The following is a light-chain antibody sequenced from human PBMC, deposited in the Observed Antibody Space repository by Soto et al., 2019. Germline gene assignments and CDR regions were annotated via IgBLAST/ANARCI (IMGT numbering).Light chain of an antibody. J-gene: IGKJ4*01. CDR1: QSVISY. Sequence: IVFTQSPATLSLSPGERATLFCSSSQSVISYLAWYQQKPGKGPRFISYEASNRATGIPGRFSGSGSGKDFTLTISSLEPEAFAVYYCQQRSNWPQLPCGGGT. V-gene: IGKV3-11*01. CDR2: EAS. CDR3: QQRSNWPQLP.